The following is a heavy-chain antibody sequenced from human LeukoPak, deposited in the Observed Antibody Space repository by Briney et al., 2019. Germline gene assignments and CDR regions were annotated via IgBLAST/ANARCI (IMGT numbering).Heavy chain of an antibody. CDR1: GLTFSSYA. V-gene: IGHV3-23*01. D-gene: IGHD6-13*01. CDR3: AKEQQLVLDD. Sequence: PGGSLRLSRAASGLTFSSYAMSWVRQAPGKGLEWVSAISGSSRTTYYAGSVKGRFSISRDNSKNTLYLQMNSLRAEDTAIYFCAKEQQLVLDDWGQGTLVTVSS. J-gene: IGHJ4*02. CDR2: ISGSSRTT.